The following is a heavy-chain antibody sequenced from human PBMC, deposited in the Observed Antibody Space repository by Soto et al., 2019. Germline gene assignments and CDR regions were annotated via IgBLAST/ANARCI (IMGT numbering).Heavy chain of an antibody. CDR3: AREDDGGDRDYYGLDV. D-gene: IGHD2-21*02. V-gene: IGHV4-30-4*08. Sequence: QVQLQQSGPGLVKPSQTLSLTCTVSGGSISGDYYHWTLIRQSPGKGLEWIGYIHFSGSVLYNPSFKSRPTISVDTSKNQFSLHLRSVTAADTAVYFCAREDDGGDRDYYGLDVWGQGTTVTVSS. CDR1: GGSISGDYYH. J-gene: IGHJ6*02. CDR2: IHFSGSV.